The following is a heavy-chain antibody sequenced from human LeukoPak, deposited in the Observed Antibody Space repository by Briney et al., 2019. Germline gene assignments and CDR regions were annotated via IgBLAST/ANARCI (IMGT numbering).Heavy chain of an antibody. Sequence: GGSLRLSCAASAFTLRGYGMHWVRQAPGKGLEWVAFIRYDGSDKSYADSVKGRFTISRDNSENTLYLQINSLRVEDTAVYYCAKDTPTTGYHLDSWGQGTLVTVSS. J-gene: IGHJ4*02. CDR3: AKDTPTTGYHLDS. D-gene: IGHD1-1*01. V-gene: IGHV3-30*02. CDR2: IRYDGSDK. CDR1: AFTLRGYG.